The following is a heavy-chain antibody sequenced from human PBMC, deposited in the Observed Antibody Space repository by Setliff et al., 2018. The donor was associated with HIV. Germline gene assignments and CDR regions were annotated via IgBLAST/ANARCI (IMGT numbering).Heavy chain of an antibody. J-gene: IGHJ6*02. CDR3: ARDRKLLWFGESSFSYYYGMDV. V-gene: IGHV3-48*01. D-gene: IGHD3-10*01. Sequence: GGSLRLSCAASGFTFSSYTMNWVRQAPGKGLEWISYISSSGSTIYYADSVKGRLTISRDNSKNTLYLQMNSLRAEDTAVYYCARDRKLLWFGESSFSYYYGMDVWGQGTTVTVSS. CDR1: GFTFSSYT. CDR2: ISSSGSTI.